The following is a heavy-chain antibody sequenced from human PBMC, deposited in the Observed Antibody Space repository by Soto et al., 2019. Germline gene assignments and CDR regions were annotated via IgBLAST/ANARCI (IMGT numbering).Heavy chain of an antibody. CDR3: ARSGGLDRDFNY. Sequence: QVQLVQSGAEVKKPGSSVKVSCKASGGTFSSDSFSWVRQAPGQGLEWMGGIIPMFDTPIYAQKFQDRVTITAEESTSTVYMQLSSLRSGDTAVYYCARSGGLDRDFNYWGQGSLVTVSS. J-gene: IGHJ4*02. D-gene: IGHD2-15*01. V-gene: IGHV1-69*12. CDR2: IIPMFDTP. CDR1: GGTFSSDS.